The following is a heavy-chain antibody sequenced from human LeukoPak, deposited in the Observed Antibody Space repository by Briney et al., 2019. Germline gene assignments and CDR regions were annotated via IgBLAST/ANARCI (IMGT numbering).Heavy chain of an antibody. CDR3: VRRGGLDC. D-gene: IGHD3-10*01. CDR1: GFTFRSFA. V-gene: IGHV3-30*04. CDR2: ISHDGSDK. J-gene: IGHJ4*02. Sequence: GGSLRLSCAASGFTFRSFAMHWVRQAPGKGLEWVGIISHDGSDKYYADSVKGRFTISRDNSKNTLHLQMNSLGVEDTAVYYCVRRGGLDCWGQGTLVTVSS.